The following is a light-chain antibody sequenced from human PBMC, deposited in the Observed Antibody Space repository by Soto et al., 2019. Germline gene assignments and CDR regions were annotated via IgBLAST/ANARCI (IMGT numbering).Light chain of an antibody. CDR2: GAS. V-gene: IGKV3-15*01. CDR3: QQYNNSPQYS. CDR1: QNINSN. J-gene: IGKJ2*03. Sequence: EIVMTQSPATLSVSPGERATLSCRASQNINSNLAWYQHKPGQAARLPIYGASTTPTDIPARFSGRGSGTEFTLTISSLQTEDLALYYCQQYNNSPQYSFGQGTKL.